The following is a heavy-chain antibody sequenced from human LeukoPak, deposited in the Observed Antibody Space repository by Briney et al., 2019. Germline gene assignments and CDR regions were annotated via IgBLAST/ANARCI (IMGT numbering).Heavy chain of an antibody. CDR2: IYYSGST. CDR1: GGSVSSGSYY. J-gene: IGHJ5*02. V-gene: IGHV4-61*01. CDR3: AREYHP. Sequence: PSETVSLTCTVSGGSVSSGSYYWPWIRQPPGKGLEWIGHIYYSGSTNYNPSLKSRVTISVDTSKNQFSLRLSSVTAADTAVYYCAREYHPWGQGTLVTVSA.